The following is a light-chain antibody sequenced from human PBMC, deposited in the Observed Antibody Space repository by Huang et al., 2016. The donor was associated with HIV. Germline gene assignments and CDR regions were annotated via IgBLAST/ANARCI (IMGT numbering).Light chain of an antibody. CDR2: NAT. V-gene: IGKV3-11*01. CDR1: QSLNKF. J-gene: IGKJ4*01. Sequence: IVLTQSPATLSLSPGERATLSCRANQSLNKFLAWYQQKPGQAPRLLIYNATDRATGVPARFSGGGSGTDFTLTITDLKAEDFAIYYCQQRSSSLTFGGGTKVEIK. CDR3: QQRSSSLT.